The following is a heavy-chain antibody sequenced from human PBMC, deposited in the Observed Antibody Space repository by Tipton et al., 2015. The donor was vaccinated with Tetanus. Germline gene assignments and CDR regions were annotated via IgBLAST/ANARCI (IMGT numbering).Heavy chain of an antibody. D-gene: IGHD5-18*01. CDR3: ARGQNTATFFFHGLDV. CDR1: GGGFSKFA. V-gene: IGHV1-69*15. CDR2: IIPAFTTV. Sequence: QSGAEVKKPGSSVKVSCKASGGGFSKFAISWVRQAPGQGLELMGTIIPAFTTVTYEQKFRGRVTITADGSTSTAYMELSSLRSEDTGVYYCARGQNTATFFFHGLDVWGQGTTVTVSS. J-gene: IGHJ6*02.